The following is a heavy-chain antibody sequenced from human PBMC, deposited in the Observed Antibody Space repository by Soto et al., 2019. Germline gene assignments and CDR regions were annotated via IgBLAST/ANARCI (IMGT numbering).Heavy chain of an antibody. Sequence: QVQLVESGGGVVQPGRSLRLSCAASGFTFSTYGMPWVRQAPGKGLEWVAVIWYDGSNKYYADSVKGRFTMSRDNSKNTLYLQMNSLRAEDTAVYYCARVGCTGGSCRSYSYYAKDVWGHGTTVTVSS. CDR1: GFTFSTYG. CDR3: ARVGCTGGSCRSYSYYAKDV. CDR2: IWYDGSNK. D-gene: IGHD2-15*01. V-gene: IGHV3-33*01. J-gene: IGHJ6*02.